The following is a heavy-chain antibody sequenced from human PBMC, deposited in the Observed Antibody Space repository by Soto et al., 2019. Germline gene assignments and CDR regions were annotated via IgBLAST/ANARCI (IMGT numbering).Heavy chain of an antibody. Sequence: GGSLRLSCAASGFTFSSYAMSWVRQAPGKGLEWVSAISGSGGNTYYAASVKGRFTISRDNSKNTLYLQMNSLRAEDTAVYYCAKSYDSSGYYYSYHYYGMDVWGQGTTVTVSS. D-gene: IGHD3-22*01. V-gene: IGHV3-23*01. CDR1: GFTFSSYA. CDR2: ISGSGGNT. J-gene: IGHJ6*02. CDR3: AKSYDSSGYYYSYHYYGMDV.